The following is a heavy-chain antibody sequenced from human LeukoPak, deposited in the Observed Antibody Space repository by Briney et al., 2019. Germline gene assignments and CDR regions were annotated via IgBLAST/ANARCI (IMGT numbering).Heavy chain of an antibody. J-gene: IGHJ3*02. CDR3: ARDLIAAAGAFDI. Sequence: SETLSLTCTVSGGSISSYYWSWIRQPPGKGLEWIGYIYYSGSTNYNPSLKSRVTISVDTSKNQFSLKLSSVTAADTAVYYCARDLIAAAGAFDIWGQGTMVTVSS. V-gene: IGHV4-59*01. D-gene: IGHD6-13*01. CDR1: GGSISSYY. CDR2: IYYSGST.